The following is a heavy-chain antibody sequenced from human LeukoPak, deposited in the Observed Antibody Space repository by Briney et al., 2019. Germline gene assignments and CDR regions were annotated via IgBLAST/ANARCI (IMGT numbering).Heavy chain of an antibody. CDR1: GFTFSSYA. D-gene: IGHD1-26*01. J-gene: IGHJ5*02. V-gene: IGHV3-23*01. CDR2: ISGSGGST. Sequence: GGSLRLSCAASGFTFSSYAMSWVRQAPGKGLEWVSAISGSGGSTYYADSVKGRFTISRDNSKNTLYLQMNSMRAEDTAVYYCAKRTTPNSGSYYNWFDPWGQGTLVTVSS. CDR3: AKRTTPNSGSYYNWFDP.